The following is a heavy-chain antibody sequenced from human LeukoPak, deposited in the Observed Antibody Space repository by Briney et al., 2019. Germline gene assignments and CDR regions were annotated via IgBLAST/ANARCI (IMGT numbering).Heavy chain of an antibody. CDR2: IYTSGNP. CDR1: GGSISSYY. J-gene: IGHJ4*02. CDR3: ATMGAVWGSYRNFDY. D-gene: IGHD3-16*01. V-gene: IGHV4-4*07. Sequence: SETLSLTCTVSGGSISSYYWSWIRQPAGEGLECIGRIYTSGNPNYNPSLKSRVLMSLDTSKNQFSLKLSSVTAADTAVYYCATMGAVWGSYRNFDYWGQGTLVTVSS.